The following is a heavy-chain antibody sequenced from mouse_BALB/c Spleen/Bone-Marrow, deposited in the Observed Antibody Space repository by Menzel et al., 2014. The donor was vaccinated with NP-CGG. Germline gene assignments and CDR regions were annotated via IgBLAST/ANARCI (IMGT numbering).Heavy chain of an antibody. CDR2: INPSTGYT. J-gene: IGHJ3*01. CDR3: ARYDYDDWFAY. CDR1: GYTFTSYW. Sequence: LQESGAELAKPGASVKMSCKASGYTFTSYWMHWVKQRPGQGLEWIGYINPSTGYTEYNQKFKDKATLTADKSSSTAYMQLSSLISEDSAVYYCARYDYDDWFAYWGQGTLVTVSA. D-gene: IGHD2-4*01. V-gene: IGHV1-7*01.